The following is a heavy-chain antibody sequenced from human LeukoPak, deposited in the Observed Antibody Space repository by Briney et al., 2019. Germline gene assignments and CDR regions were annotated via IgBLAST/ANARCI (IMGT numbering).Heavy chain of an antibody. J-gene: IGHJ3*02. CDR2: IYTSGST. CDR1: GGSISSGSYY. V-gene: IGHV4-61*02. D-gene: IGHD1-26*01. CDR3: AREGLLRSHDAFDI. Sequence: SETLSLTCTVSGGSISSGSYYWSWIRQPAGKGLEWIGRIYTSGSTNYNPSLKSRVTISVDTSKNQFSLKLSSVTAADTAVYYCAREGLLRSHDAFDIWGQGTMVTVSS.